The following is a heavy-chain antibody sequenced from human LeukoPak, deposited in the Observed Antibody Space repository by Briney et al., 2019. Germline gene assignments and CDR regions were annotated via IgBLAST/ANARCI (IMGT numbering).Heavy chain of an antibody. CDR3: ARAPRYYDSSGYGFDY. CDR2: IGTAGDT. D-gene: IGHD3-22*01. CDR1: GFTFSNYD. J-gene: IGHJ4*02. Sequence: GGSLRLSCAASGFTFSNYDMHWVRHATGKGLEWVSAIGTAGDTYYPGSVKGRFTISRENAKNSLYLQMNSLRAGDTAVYYCARAPRYYDSSGYGFDYWGQGTLVTVSS. V-gene: IGHV3-13*01.